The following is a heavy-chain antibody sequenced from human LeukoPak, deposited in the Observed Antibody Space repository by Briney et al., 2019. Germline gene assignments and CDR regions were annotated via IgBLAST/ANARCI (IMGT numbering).Heavy chain of an antibody. V-gene: IGHV4-4*07. CDR3: ARASISVAAANWFDP. J-gene: IGHJ5*02. CDR1: GGSISSYY. CDR2: IYTSGST. D-gene: IGHD2-2*01. Sequence: PSEILSLTCTVSGGSISSYYWSWIRQPAGKGLEWIGRIYTSGSTNYNPSLKSRVTMSVDTSKNQFSLKLSSVTAADTAVYYCARASISVAAANWFDPWGQGTLVTVSS.